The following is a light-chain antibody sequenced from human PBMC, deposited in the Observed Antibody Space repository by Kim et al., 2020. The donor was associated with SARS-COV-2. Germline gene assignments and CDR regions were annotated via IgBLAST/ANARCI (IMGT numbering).Light chain of an antibody. V-gene: IGKV1-39*01. Sequence: ASVGDRVTIGCRASQSISTYLKWYQQRPGKAPNLLIFAASTLKTGVPSRFSGSGSGTDFTLTISSLQPEDFATYYCQQSSSLPLTFGGGTKVDIK. CDR3: QQSSSLPLT. CDR1: QSISTY. J-gene: IGKJ4*01. CDR2: AAS.